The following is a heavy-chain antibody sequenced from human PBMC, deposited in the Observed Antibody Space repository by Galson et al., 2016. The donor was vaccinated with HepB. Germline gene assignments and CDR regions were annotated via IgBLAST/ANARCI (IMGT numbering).Heavy chain of an antibody. J-gene: IGHJ4*02. CDR3: ATLPCFGVRPENFDY. Sequence: SVKVSCKVSGYTLTELSMHWVRQAPGKGLEWMGGFDPEDGETIYAQKFQGRVTMTEDTSTDTAYMELNSLRSEDTAVYYCATLPCFGVRPENFDYCGQVTLVTVAS. CDR1: GYTLTELS. V-gene: IGHV1-24*01. D-gene: IGHD3-10*01. CDR2: FDPEDGET.